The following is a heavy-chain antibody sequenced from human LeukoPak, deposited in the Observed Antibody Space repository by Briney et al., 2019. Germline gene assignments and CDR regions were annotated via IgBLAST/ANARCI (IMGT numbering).Heavy chain of an antibody. J-gene: IGHJ6*02. V-gene: IGHV4-34*01. CDR2: INDSGST. CDR1: SGSFNYYY. CDR3: ARGRKISTGSRYYYYGMDV. Sequence: SETLSLTCAVNSGSFNYYYWSWIRQPPGKGLEWIGEINDSGSTNYNPSLKGRVTISVDKSRKRFSLKFASVTAADTAVYYCARGRKISTGSRYYYYGMDVWGQGTTVTVSS. D-gene: IGHD3-9*01.